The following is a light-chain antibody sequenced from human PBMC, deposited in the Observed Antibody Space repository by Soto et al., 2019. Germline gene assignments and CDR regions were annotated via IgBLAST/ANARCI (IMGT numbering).Light chain of an antibody. CDR3: QQYNNWYT. Sequence: ETVMTQSPATLSVYPGERATLSCRASQSVDTKLAWYQHKPGQAPRLLIYGASTRATGIPARFSGSGYGTEFTLTIRSMQSEDFAVYFCQQYNNWYTYGQGTKLEIK. J-gene: IGKJ2*01. CDR1: QSVDTK. CDR2: GAS. V-gene: IGKV3-15*01.